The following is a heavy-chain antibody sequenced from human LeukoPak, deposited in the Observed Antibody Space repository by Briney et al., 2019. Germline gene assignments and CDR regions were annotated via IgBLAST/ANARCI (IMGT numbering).Heavy chain of an antibody. CDR2: ISGSGSII. CDR3: ARKSWFAFDY. CDR1: GFTFSDYY. J-gene: IGHJ4*02. Sequence: SGGSLRLSCAASGFTFSDYYMNWVRQAPGKGLEWVSYISGSGSIIYYADSVKGRFTISRDNAKKSLYLQMNSLRVEDTAVYYCARKSWFAFDYWGQGTLVTVSS. D-gene: IGHD3-10*01. V-gene: IGHV3-11*04.